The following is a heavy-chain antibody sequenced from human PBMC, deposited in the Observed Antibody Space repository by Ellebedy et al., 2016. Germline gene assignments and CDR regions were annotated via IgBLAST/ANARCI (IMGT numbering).Heavy chain of an antibody. CDR2: IYYSGST. CDR1: GGSISSSSYY. D-gene: IGHD6-13*01. Sequence: SETLSLXXTVSGGSISSSSYYWGWIRQPPGKGLEWIGSIYYSGSTYYNPSLKSRVTISVDTSKNQFSLKLSSVTAADTAVYYCARDGGGSSWYKGVWGQGTTVTVSS. J-gene: IGHJ6*02. CDR3: ARDGGGSSWYKGV. V-gene: IGHV4-39*02.